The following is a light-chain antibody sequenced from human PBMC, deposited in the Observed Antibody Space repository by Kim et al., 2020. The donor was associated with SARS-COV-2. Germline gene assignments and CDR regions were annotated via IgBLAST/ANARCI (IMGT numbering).Light chain of an antibody. CDR2: GAS. CDR1: QSISNN. Sequence: EIVMTQFPAILSVSPGERATLSCRASQSISNNLAWYQQKPGQAPRLLIYGASTRATGIPARFSGSGSGTEFTLTISSLQSEDFAVYFCQQDNNWPLTFGGGTKLEI. J-gene: IGKJ4*01. CDR3: QQDNNWPLT. V-gene: IGKV3-15*01.